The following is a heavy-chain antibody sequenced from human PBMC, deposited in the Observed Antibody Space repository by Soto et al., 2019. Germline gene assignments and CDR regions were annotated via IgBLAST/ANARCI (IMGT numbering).Heavy chain of an antibody. J-gene: IGHJ4*02. CDR3: ARHMFRGSDSEY. CDR1: GGSISGSAYF. CDR2: VYHTGNT. D-gene: IGHD2-15*01. V-gene: IGHV4-39*01. Sequence: LSLTCTVSGGSISGSAYFWGWFRQPPGKGLEWIASVYHTGNTAENPSLRSRVTISVDTSKNHFSLKLTSVTAADTAVYYCARHMFRGSDSEYWGQGNLVTVSS.